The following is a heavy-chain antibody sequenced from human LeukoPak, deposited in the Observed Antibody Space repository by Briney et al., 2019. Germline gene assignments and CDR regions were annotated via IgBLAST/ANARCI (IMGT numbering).Heavy chain of an antibody. CDR3: AKDHMIVVVLGAFDI. V-gene: IGHV3-23*01. CDR1: GFTFSSYA. D-gene: IGHD3-22*01. CDR2: ISGSGGST. J-gene: IGHJ3*02. Sequence: GGSLRLSCAASGFTFSSYAMSWVRQAPGKGLAWVSAISGSGGSTYYADSVKGRFTISRDNSKNTLYLQMNSLRAEDTAVYYCAKDHMIVVVLGAFDIWGQGTMVTVSS.